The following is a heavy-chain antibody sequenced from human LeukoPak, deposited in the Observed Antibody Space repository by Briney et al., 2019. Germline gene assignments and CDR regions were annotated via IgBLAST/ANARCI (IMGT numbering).Heavy chain of an antibody. CDR1: GYSFTSYW. Sequence: GESLKISCKGSGYSFTSYWIGWVRQMPGKGLEWMGIIYPGDSDTRYSPSFQGQVTISADKSISTAYLQWSSLKASDAAMYYCARLPHYYDSSGYIDYWGQGTLVTVSS. D-gene: IGHD3-22*01. J-gene: IGHJ4*02. V-gene: IGHV5-51*01. CDR3: ARLPHYYDSSGYIDY. CDR2: IYPGDSDT.